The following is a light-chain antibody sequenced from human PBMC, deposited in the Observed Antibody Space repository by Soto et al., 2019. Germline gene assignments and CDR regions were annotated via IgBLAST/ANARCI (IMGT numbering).Light chain of an antibody. V-gene: IGKV3-20*01. Sequence: MWITQSPRNLSMYPGERATLSCRASQSVSSSHLAWYQQKPGQAPRPLLYGASSRATGIPDRFSGSGSGTDFTLTISRLEPEDFAVYYCQQYGSSPITFGGGTKVDIK. CDR1: QSVSSSH. J-gene: IGKJ4*01. CDR3: QQYGSSPIT. CDR2: GAS.